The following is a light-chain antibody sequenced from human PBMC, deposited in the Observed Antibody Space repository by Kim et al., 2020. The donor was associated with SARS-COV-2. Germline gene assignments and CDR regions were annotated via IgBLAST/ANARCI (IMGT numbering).Light chain of an antibody. CDR1: SVRYYD. CDR3: DSRDSSGNHWL. J-gene: IGLJ3*02. Sequence: LGQTVTITSQGDSVRYYDASWYQQKPGQAPVVVIYGNNNRPSGIPDRFSCSRSGNTATLTITGTQAEDEADYYCDSRDSSGNHWLFGGGTQLTVL. CDR2: GNN. V-gene: IGLV3-19*01.